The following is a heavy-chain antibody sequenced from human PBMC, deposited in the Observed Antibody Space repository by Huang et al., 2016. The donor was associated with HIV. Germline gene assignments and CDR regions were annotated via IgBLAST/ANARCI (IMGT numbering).Heavy chain of an antibody. D-gene: IGHD3-22*01. V-gene: IGHV4-39*01. CDR3: ARQLRVLVIVPGLDAFDM. CDR2: IYHSGNS. Sequence: QLQLQESGPGLAKPSETLYLTCSVSGGSIKSNDYSWGWIRRPQGRGLEWIASIYHSGNSHYNPSLKSRVTISIDASKNEISVELRSVIAADTAVYYCARQLRVLVIVPGLDAFDMWGQGTMVTVSS. J-gene: IGHJ3*02. CDR1: GGSIKSNDYS.